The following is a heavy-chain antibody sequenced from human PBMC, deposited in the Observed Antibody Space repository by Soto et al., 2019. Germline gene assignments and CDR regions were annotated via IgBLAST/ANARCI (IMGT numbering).Heavy chain of an antibody. J-gene: IGHJ4*02. CDR2: IYYSGST. V-gene: IGHV4-31*03. Sequence: SETLSLTCTVSGGSISSGGYYWSWIRQHPGKGLEWIGYIYYSGSTYYNPSLKSRVTISVDTSKNQFSLKLSSVTAADTAVYYCARSSMQNFDYWGQGTLVTVSS. CDR3: ARSSMQNFDY. CDR1: GGSISSGGYY. D-gene: IGHD2-8*01.